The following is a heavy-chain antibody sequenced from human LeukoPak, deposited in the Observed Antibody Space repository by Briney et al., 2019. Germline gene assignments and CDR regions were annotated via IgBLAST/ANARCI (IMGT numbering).Heavy chain of an antibody. J-gene: IGHJ4*02. Sequence: GGSLRLSCAASGFTFSSYAMHWVRQAPGKGLEWVAVISYDGSNKYYADSVKGRFTISRDNSKNTLYLQMNSLRAEDTAVYYCAKGLGYGSTPTDYWGQGTLVTVSS. V-gene: IGHV3-30*04. CDR1: GFTFSSYA. CDR3: AKGLGYGSTPTDY. D-gene: IGHD3-10*01. CDR2: ISYDGSNK.